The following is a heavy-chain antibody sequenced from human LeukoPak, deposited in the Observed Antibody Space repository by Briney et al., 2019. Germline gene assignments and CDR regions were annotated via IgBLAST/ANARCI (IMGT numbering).Heavy chain of an antibody. CDR3: ARALRLGATV. J-gene: IGHJ3*01. CDR2: ITSSGSPI. V-gene: IGHV3-48*03. Sequence: GGSLRLSCAASGFTFGRYEMNWVRQAPGKELEWVSYITSSGSPIFYADSVKGRFTVSRDNAKNSLYLQMNSLRAEDTAVYYCARALRLGATVWGQGTMVTVSS. D-gene: IGHD3-16*01. CDR1: GFTFGRYE.